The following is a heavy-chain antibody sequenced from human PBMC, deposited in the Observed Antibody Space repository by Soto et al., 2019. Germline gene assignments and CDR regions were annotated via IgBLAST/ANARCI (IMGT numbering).Heavy chain of an antibody. CDR3: ARGSLY. V-gene: IGHV3-66*01. Sequence: GSLRLSCAASGLTVSSNDMSWVRQAPGKGLECVSITYSAGNTYYADSVKGRFIISRDNSKNTLYLQMNSLRADDTAVYYCARGSLYWGQGTLVTVSS. CDR1: GLTVSSND. J-gene: IGHJ4*01. CDR2: TYSAGNT.